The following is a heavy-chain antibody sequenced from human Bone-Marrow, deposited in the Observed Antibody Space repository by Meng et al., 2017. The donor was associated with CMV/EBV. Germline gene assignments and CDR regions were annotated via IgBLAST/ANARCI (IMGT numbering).Heavy chain of an antibody. CDR1: GGTFSSYA. CDR3: ARDYGIVVVPAAIQNDY. D-gene: IGHD2-2*01. CDR2: IIPIFGTA. J-gene: IGHJ4*02. Sequence: SVKVSCKASGGTFSSYAISWVRQAPGQGLEWMGGIIPIFGTANYAQKFQGRVTITTDESTSTAYMELSSLRSEDTAVYYCARDYGIVVVPAAIQNDYWGQGTLATVSS. V-gene: IGHV1-69*05.